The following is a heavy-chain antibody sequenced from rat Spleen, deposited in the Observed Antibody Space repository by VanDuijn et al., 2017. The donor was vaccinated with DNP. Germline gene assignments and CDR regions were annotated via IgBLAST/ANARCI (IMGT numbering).Heavy chain of an antibody. CDR2: IKAKSNSFAT. J-gene: IGHJ4*01. D-gene: IGHD1-6*01. CDR3: ALDVYYGVMDA. Sequence: EVKLVESGGGLVQPGRSLKLSCAASGFNFNDYWMGWVRQAPGKGLEWVARIKAKSNSFATDYTESVKGRFTISRDDSTSSIYLQMNNLKEEDTAIYYCALDVYYGVMDAWGQGASVTVSS. V-gene: IGHV6-6*01. CDR1: GFNFNDYW.